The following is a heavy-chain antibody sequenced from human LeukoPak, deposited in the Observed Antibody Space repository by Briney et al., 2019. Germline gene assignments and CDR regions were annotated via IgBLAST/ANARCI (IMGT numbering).Heavy chain of an antibody. J-gene: IGHJ4*02. CDR3: AKEVMFHYYGSGSYNYFDY. V-gene: IGHV3-30*18. D-gene: IGHD3-10*01. CDR2: ISYDGSNK. Sequence: GGSLRLSCAASGFTFSSYGMHWVRQAPGKGLEWVAVISYDGSNKYYADSVKGRFTISRDNSKNTLYLQMNSLRAEDTAVYYCAKEVMFHYYGSGSYNYFDYWGQGTLVTVPS. CDR1: GFTFSSYG.